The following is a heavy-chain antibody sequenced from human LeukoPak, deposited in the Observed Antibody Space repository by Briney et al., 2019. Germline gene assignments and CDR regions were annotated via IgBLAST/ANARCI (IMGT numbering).Heavy chain of an antibody. J-gene: IGHJ4*02. Sequence: PGGSLRLSCTASGFTFSSVWMTWVRQAPGKGLEWFGRINSRTDGDTTDYAAPVKGRFSISRDDSENTLYLQMNSLKNEDTAVYFCTTVHGAGPVNFDYWGQGRLVTVSS. CDR2: INSRTDGDTT. D-gene: IGHD3-16*01. V-gene: IGHV3-15*01. CDR1: GFTFSSVW. CDR3: TTVHGAGPVNFDY.